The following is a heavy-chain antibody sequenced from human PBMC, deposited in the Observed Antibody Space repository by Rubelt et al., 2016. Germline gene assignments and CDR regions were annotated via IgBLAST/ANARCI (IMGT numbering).Heavy chain of an antibody. CDR2: MNPNSANT. CDR1: GYTFTSYD. J-gene: IGHJ5*02. V-gene: IGHV1-8*01. Sequence: GQLVQSGAEVKEPGASVKVSCKASGYTFTSYDINWVRQASGQGLEWMGWMNPNSANTGYAQKFQGRVTMTRNTSISTAYMELSSLRSEDTAVYYCARSPPRDGSDGNCYSRGWFDPWGQGTLVTVSS. D-gene: IGHD2-15*01. CDR3: ARSPPRDGSDGNCYSRGWFDP.